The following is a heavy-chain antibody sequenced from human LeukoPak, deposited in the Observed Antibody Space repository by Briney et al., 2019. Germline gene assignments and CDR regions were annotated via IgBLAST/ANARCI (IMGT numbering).Heavy chain of an antibody. Sequence: PSETLSLTCAVYGGSFSGYYWSWIRQPPGKGLEWIGEINHSGSTNYNPSLKSRVTISVDTSKNQFSLKLSSVTVADTAVYYCARGPRRWYNWNYPGDYYYYYGMDVWGQGTTVTVSS. CDR1: GGSFSGYY. J-gene: IGHJ6*02. CDR2: INHSGST. V-gene: IGHV4-34*01. D-gene: IGHD1-7*01. CDR3: ARGPRRWYNWNYPGDYYYYYGMDV.